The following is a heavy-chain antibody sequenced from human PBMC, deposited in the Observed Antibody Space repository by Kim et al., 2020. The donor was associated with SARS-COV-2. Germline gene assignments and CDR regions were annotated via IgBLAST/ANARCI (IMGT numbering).Heavy chain of an antibody. CDR1: GGSINNYY. D-gene: IGHD3-3*01. Sequence: SETLSLTCSVSGGSINNYYWSWIRQPPGKGLEWIGYIFSNGGTNYNPSLQSRVTMTVDTSKNQFSLRLSFVTAADTAVYYCARGTRIVDFWGQGTMVTVSS. CDR2: IFSNGGT. V-gene: IGHV4-59*13. CDR3: ARGTRIVDF. J-gene: IGHJ3*01.